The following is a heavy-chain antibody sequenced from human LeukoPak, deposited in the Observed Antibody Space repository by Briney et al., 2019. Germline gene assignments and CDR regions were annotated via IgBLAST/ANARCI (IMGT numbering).Heavy chain of an antibody. J-gene: IGHJ6*03. CDR1: GFTFSSYA. V-gene: IGHV3-30*01. D-gene: IGHD5-18*01. Sequence: GRSLRLSCAASGFTFSSYAMHWVRQAPGKGLEWVAVISYDGSNKYYADSVKGRFTISRDNSKNTLYLQMNSLRAEDTAVYYCAREDVQLWDRYTDVWGKGTTVPVSS. CDR3: AREDVQLWDRYTDV. CDR2: ISYDGSNK.